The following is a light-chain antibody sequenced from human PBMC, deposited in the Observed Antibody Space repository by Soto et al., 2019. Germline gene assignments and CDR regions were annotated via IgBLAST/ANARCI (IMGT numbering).Light chain of an antibody. V-gene: IGLV2-14*01. CDR1: SSDVGGYNY. Sequence: QSVLTQPAPVSGSPGQSITISCTGTSSDVGGYNYVSWYQQHPGKAPKLMIYEVSNRPSGVSNRFSGSKSGNTASLTISGLQDEDEADYYCSSYTSSRYVFGTGTKVTVL. CDR2: EVS. J-gene: IGLJ1*01. CDR3: SSYTSSRYV.